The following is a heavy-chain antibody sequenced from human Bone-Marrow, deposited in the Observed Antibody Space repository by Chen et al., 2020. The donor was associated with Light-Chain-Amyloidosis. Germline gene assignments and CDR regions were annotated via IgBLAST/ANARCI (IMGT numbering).Heavy chain of an antibody. CDR2: LYPDDSDA. Sequence: EVQLEQSGPEVKKPGESLKISCKGSGYTFPTYWIGWVRQMPGKGLEWMGVLYPDDSDARYSPSFEGQVTISDDKSITTAYLQWRSLKASDTAMYYCARRRDGYNFDYWGQGTLVTVSS. CDR3: ARRRDGYNFDY. CDR1: GYTFPTYW. V-gene: IGHV5-51*01. D-gene: IGHD5-12*01. J-gene: IGHJ4*02.